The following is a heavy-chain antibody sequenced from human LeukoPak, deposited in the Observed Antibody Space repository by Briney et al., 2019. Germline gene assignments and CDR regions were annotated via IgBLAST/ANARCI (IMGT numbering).Heavy chain of an antibody. Sequence: GGSLRLSCAASGFTFSSYSMNWVRQAPGKGLEWVSSISSSSSYIYYADSVKGRFTISRDNAKNSLYLQMNSLRAEDTAVYYCARDRITMIVVTHAFDIWGQGTMVTVSS. V-gene: IGHV3-21*01. CDR1: GFTFSSYS. D-gene: IGHD3-22*01. CDR3: ARDRITMIVVTHAFDI. J-gene: IGHJ3*02. CDR2: ISSSSSYI.